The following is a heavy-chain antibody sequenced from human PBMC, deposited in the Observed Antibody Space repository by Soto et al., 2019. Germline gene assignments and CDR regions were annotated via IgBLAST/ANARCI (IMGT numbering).Heavy chain of an antibody. J-gene: IGHJ6*02. V-gene: IGHV4-59*12. CDR2: IYYSGST. D-gene: IGHD6-6*01. Sequence: SETLSLTCTVSGGSISSYYWSWIRQPPGKGLEWIGYIYYSGSTNYDPSLKSRVTISVDTSKNQFSLKLSSVTAADTAVYYCARGYVRAARPAYYYYYGMDVWGQGTTVTVSS. CDR1: GGSISSYY. CDR3: ARGYVRAARPAYYYYYGMDV.